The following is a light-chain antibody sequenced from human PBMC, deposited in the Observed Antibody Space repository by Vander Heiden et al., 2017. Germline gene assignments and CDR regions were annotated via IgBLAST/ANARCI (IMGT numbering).Light chain of an antibody. J-gene: IGLJ2*01. CDR2: EVT. Sequence: QSALTQPASVSGSPGQPLTISCTGSGSDVGGYNYVSWYQLHPGKVPKLIIYEVTNRPSGVSNRFSGSKSGNTASLTISGLQAEDEAEYYCTSYAGSTTPVIFGGGTKLTVL. V-gene: IGLV2-14*01. CDR1: GSDVGGYNY. CDR3: TSYAGSTTPVI.